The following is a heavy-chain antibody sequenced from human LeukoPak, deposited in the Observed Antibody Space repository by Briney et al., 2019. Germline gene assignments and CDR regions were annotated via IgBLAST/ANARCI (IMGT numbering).Heavy chain of an antibody. V-gene: IGHV3-30*04. CDR3: ARDPGRAWAKSGDYGPFDY. D-gene: IGHD4-17*01. J-gene: IGHJ4*02. Sequence: GGSLRLSCAASGFTFSSYAMHWVRQAPGKGLEWVAVISYDGSNKYYADSVKGRFTISRDNSKNTLYLQMNSLRAEDTAVYYCARDPGRAWAKSGDYGPFDYWGQGTLVTVSS. CDR2: ISYDGSNK. CDR1: GFTFSSYA.